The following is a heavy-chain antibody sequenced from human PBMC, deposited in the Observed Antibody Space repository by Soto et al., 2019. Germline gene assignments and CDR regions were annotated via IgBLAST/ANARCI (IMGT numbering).Heavy chain of an antibody. V-gene: IGHV1-69*10. CDR2: IIPIFGIA. D-gene: IGHD3-22*01. J-gene: IGHJ3*02. Sequence: ASVKVSCKASGGTFSSYAISWVRQAPGQGLEWMGGIIPIFGIANYAQKFQGRVTITADKSTSTAYMELSSLRSEDTAVYYCARDPYYYDSSGYHRAFDIWGQGTMVTVSS. CDR1: GGTFSSYA. CDR3: ARDPYYYDSSGYHRAFDI.